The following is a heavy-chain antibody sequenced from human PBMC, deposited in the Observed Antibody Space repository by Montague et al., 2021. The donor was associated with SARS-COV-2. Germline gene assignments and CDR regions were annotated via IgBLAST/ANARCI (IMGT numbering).Heavy chain of an antibody. Sequence: SETLSLTCAVYGGSFSDYYWTWIRQPPGKGLEWLGEVNHSGRINYSPSLKSRITISVDTSKNQFSLRLGSVTAADTAVYYCARGRVDTTMILVVFTGAALYFDSWGQETLVSVSS. J-gene: IGHJ4*02. CDR3: ARGRVDTTMILVVFTGAALYFDS. V-gene: IGHV4-34*01. CDR2: VNHSGRI. D-gene: IGHD3-22*01. CDR1: GGSFSDYY.